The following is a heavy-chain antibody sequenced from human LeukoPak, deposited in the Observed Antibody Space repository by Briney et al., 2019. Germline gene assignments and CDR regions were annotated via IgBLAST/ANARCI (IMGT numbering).Heavy chain of an antibody. CDR2: IWYDASGI. D-gene: IGHD3-22*01. CDR3: ARDSLYDDNGYYHYFDY. Sequence: GGSLRLSCAASGFSFSTYGMHWVRQAPGKGLEWVAMIWYDASGIHYADSVKGRFTISRDTSKNTLYLQMNSLRAEDTAVYFCARDSLYDDNGYYHYFDYWGQGTLVTVSS. CDR1: GFSFSTYG. V-gene: IGHV3-33*01. J-gene: IGHJ4*02.